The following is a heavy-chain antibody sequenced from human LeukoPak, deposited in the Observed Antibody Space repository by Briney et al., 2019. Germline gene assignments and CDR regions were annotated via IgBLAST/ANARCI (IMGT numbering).Heavy chain of an antibody. CDR2: IYYSGST. V-gene: IGHV4-59*08. Sequence: PSETLSLTCTVSGGSNSSYYWSWIRQPPGKGLEWIGYIYYSGSTNYNPSLKSRVTISVDTSKNQFSLKLSSVTAADTAVYYCARQGGSGGSSIDYWGQGTLVTVSS. D-gene: IGHD2-15*01. CDR3: ARQGGSGGSSIDY. J-gene: IGHJ4*02. CDR1: GGSNSSYY.